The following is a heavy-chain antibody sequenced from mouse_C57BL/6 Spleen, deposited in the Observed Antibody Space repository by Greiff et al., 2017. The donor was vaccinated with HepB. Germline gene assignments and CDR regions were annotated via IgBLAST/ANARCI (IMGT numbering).Heavy chain of an antibody. CDR1: GYSITSGYY. V-gene: IGHV3-6*01. D-gene: IGHD1-1*01. CDR2: ISYDGSN. CDR3: ARGEDYYGAYFDV. J-gene: IGHJ1*03. Sequence: EVQLQESGPGLVKPSQSLSLTCSVTGYSITSGYYWNWIRQFPGNKLEWMGYISYDGSNNYNPSLKNRISITRDTSKNQFFLKLNSVTTEDTATYYCARGEDYYGAYFDVWGTGTTVTVSS.